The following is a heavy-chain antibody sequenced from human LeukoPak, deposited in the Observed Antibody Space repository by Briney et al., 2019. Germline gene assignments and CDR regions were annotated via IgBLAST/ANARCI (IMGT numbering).Heavy chain of an antibody. CDR1: GFTFSNYG. V-gene: IGHV3-23*01. CDR3: AKKYSTGLDP. Sequence: GGSLRLSCAASGFTFSNYGMTWVRQAPGKGLEWVSHITSSGGTTYYADSVKGRFTISRDNSKNTLYLQMNSLRAEDTAVYYCAKKYSTGLDPWGQGTLVTVSS. CDR2: ITSSGGTT. J-gene: IGHJ5*02. D-gene: IGHD1-26*01.